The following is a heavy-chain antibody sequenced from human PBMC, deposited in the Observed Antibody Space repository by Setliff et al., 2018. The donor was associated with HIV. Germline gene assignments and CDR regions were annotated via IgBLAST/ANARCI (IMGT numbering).Heavy chain of an antibody. Sequence: ASVKVSCKASGYTFSHYPMHWVRQAPGQRPEWMGWINTGNGNTKYSQKFQDRVTITRDTSADTVYMELSSLRSEDTAVYYCARHPMSPFLEWSFDSWGQGTLVTVSS. V-gene: IGHV1-3*04. CDR3: ARHPMSPFLEWSFDS. D-gene: IGHD3-3*02. CDR1: GYTFSHYP. J-gene: IGHJ4*02. CDR2: INTGNGNT.